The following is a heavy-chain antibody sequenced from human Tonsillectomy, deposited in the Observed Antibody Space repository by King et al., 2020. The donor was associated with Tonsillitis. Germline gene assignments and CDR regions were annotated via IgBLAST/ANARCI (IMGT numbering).Heavy chain of an antibody. CDR2: ISYDGDIT. CDR3: AKDKPYPHPPC. Sequence: VQLVESGGGVVQPGRSLRLSCAASGFTFNSYGMHWVRLAPGKRLEWVAVISYDGDITYYADSVKGRFTISRDNSKNTLYLQMNSLRAEDTAVYYCAKDKPYPHPPCWGQGTLVTVSS. CDR1: GFTFNSYG. J-gene: IGHJ4*02. V-gene: IGHV3-30*18.